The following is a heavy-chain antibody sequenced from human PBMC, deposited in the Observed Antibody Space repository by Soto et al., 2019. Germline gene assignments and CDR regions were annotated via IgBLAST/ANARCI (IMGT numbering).Heavy chain of an antibody. Sequence: SETLSLTCTVSGASITGTSYWSWIRQPAGKGLEWIGRFSLSGTTNYNPSLRSRVAMSADVSKNQFSLRLTSVTAADTALYYCARGMTPPGAPAWYYFDSWGQGTLVTVSS. J-gene: IGHJ4*02. CDR3: ARGMTPPGAPAWYYFDS. V-gene: IGHV4-4*07. CDR2: FSLSGTT. CDR1: GASITGTSY. D-gene: IGHD2-8*02.